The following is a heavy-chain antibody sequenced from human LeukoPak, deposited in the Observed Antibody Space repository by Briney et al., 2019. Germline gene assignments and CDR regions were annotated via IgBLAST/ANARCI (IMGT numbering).Heavy chain of an antibody. D-gene: IGHD3-22*01. Sequence: PGGSLRLCCAAAGFTFSSYAMSWVRKAPGEGVGLVSAISGSGGSTYYADSVKGRFTISTDNSKNTLYLQMNSLRAEDTAVYYCARETPYYYDSSGYPLYYFDYWGQGTLVTVSS. CDR2: ISGSGGST. J-gene: IGHJ4*02. CDR3: ARETPYYYDSSGYPLYYFDY. V-gene: IGHV3-23*01. CDR1: GFTFSSYA.